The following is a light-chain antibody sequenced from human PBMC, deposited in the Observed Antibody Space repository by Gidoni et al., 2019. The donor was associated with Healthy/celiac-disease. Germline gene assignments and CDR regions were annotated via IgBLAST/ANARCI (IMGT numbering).Light chain of an antibody. J-gene: IGKJ4*01. CDR2: DAS. CDR3: QQRSNWPPLT. CDR1: QRVSSY. V-gene: IGKV3-11*01. Sequence: EIVLTQSPATLSLSPGERATLSCRASQRVSSYLAWYQQKPGQAPRLLIYDASNRATGIPARFSGSGSGTDFTLTISSLEPEDFAVYYCQQRSNWPPLTFDGGTKVEIK.